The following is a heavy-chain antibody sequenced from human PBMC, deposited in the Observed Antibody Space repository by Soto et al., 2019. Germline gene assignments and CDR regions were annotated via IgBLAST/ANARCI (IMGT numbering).Heavy chain of an antibody. Sequence: SKTLSLTCTVSGGSISSSSYYWGWIRQPPGKGLEWIGSIYYSGSTYYNPSLKSRVTISVDTSKNQFSLKLSSVTAADTAVYYCARQIIVVVVAARYFDYWGQGTLVTVSS. V-gene: IGHV4-39*01. D-gene: IGHD2-15*01. J-gene: IGHJ4*02. CDR1: GGSISSSSYY. CDR2: IYYSGST. CDR3: ARQIIVVVVAARYFDY.